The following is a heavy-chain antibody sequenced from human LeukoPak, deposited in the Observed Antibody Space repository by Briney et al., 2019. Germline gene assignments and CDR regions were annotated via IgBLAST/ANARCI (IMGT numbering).Heavy chain of an antibody. Sequence: ASVKVSCKASGYTFTGYYMHWVRQAPGQGLEWMGWINPNSGGTNYAQKFQGRVTMTRDTSISTAYMELSRLRSDDTAVSYCASPRRPAAFSHPFDSGAQGPLVTVSS. V-gene: IGHV1-2*02. CDR1: GYTFTGYY. CDR3: ASPRRPAAFSHPFDS. CDR2: INPNSGGT. J-gene: IGHJ4*02. D-gene: IGHD2-15*01.